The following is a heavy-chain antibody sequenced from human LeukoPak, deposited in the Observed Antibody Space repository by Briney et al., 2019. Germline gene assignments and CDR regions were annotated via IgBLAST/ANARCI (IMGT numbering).Heavy chain of an antibody. J-gene: IGHJ5*02. CDR3: ARVDLYSSTWRASNWFDP. CDR1: GGPICRGDYY. V-gene: IGHV4-30-4*02. D-gene: IGHD6-13*01. Sequence: SETLSLTRTVSGGPICRGDYYWSSIRQPPRHGLEWIGYICYSGSAYYNPSLKSRVTISVDTSKNQFSLKLSSVTAADTAVYYCARVDLYSSTWRASNWFDPWGQGTLVTVSS. CDR2: ICYSGSA.